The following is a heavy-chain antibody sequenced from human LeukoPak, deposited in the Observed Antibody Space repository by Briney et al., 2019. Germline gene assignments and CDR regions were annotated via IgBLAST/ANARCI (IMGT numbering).Heavy chain of an antibody. Sequence: SETLSLTCTVSGGSISSYYWSWIRQPPGKGLEWIGYIYYSGSTNYNPSLKSRVTISVDTSKNQFSLKLSSVTAADTAVYYCARTTGYSSGWFDYWGQGTLVTVSS. D-gene: IGHD6-19*01. CDR1: GGSISSYY. CDR3: ARTTGYSSGWFDY. CDR2: IYYSGST. J-gene: IGHJ5*01. V-gene: IGHV4-59*01.